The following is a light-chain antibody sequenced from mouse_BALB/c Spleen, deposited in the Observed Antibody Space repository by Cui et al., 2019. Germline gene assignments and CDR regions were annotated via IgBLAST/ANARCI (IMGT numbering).Light chain of an antibody. CDR2: DTS. CDR3: QQWSSNPPT. Sequence: LVLTQSPAIMSASPGEKVTMTCSASSSVSYMDWYQQKSGTSPKRWIYDTSKLASGVPARFSGSGSGTSYSLTISSMEAEDAATYYCQQWSSNPPTFGSGTKLEIK. V-gene: IGKV4-59*01. CDR1: SSVSY. J-gene: IGKJ4*01.